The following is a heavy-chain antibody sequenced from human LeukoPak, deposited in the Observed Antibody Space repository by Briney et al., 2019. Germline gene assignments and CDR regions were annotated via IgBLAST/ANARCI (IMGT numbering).Heavy chain of an antibody. CDR3: ARDQLGYCSSTSCYGVYYYYYGMDV. CDR2: IKQDGSEK. CDR1: AFTFSSYW. D-gene: IGHD2-2*01. J-gene: IGHJ6*02. V-gene: IGHV3-7*01. Sequence: GGSLRLSCAASAFTFSSYWMSWVRQAPGKGLEWVANIKQDGSEKYYVDSVKGRFTISRDNAKNSLYLQMNSLRAEDTAVYYCARDQLGYCSSTSCYGVYYYYYGMDVWGQGTTVTVS.